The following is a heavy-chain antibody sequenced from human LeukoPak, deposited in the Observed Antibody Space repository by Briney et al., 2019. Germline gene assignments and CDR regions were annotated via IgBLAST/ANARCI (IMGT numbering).Heavy chain of an antibody. J-gene: IGHJ4*02. CDR3: ASVGYSSGWGGY. V-gene: IGHV1-69*13. D-gene: IGHD6-19*01. Sequence: ASVKVSCKASGGTFSSYAISWVRQAPGQGLEWMGGIIPIFGTANYAQKFQGRVTITADESTSTAYMELSSLRSEDTAVYYCASVGYSSGWGGYWGQGTLVTVSS. CDR1: GGTFSSYA. CDR2: IIPIFGTA.